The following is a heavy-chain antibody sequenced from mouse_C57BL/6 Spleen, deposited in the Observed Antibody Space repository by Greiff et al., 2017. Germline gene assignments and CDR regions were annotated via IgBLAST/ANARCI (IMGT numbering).Heavy chain of an antibody. CDR3: ARGGNYYGSSDFDY. CDR2: IYPGSGST. J-gene: IGHJ2*01. D-gene: IGHD1-1*01. CDR1: GYTFTSYW. Sequence: QVQLQQPGAELVKPGASVKMSCKASGYTFTSYWITWVKQRPGQGLEWIGDIYPGSGSTNYNEKFKSKATLTVDTSSSTAYMQLSSLTSEDSAVYYCARGGNYYGSSDFDYWGQGTTLTVSS. V-gene: IGHV1-55*01.